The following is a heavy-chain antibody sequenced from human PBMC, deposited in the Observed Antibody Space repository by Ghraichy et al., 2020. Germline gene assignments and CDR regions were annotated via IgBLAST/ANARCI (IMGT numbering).Heavy chain of an antibody. CDR3: ARDDQKWLVDF. J-gene: IGHJ4*02. D-gene: IGHD6-19*01. CDR1: GFSFSRYT. V-gene: IGHV3-64*02. CDR2: IGTTGTNT. Sequence: GSLNISCAASGFSFSRYTMHWVRQAPGKGLEYVSAIGTTGTNTYYGDSVKGRFIISRDNSKNTLYLQMGSLRGEDTAVYYCARDDQKWLVDFWGQGTLVTVSP.